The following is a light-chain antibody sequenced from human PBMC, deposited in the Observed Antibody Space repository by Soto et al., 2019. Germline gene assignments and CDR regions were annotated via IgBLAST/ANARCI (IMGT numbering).Light chain of an antibody. CDR1: QGISSW. Sequence: DILMTQSPSTLSASVGDRVTITCRASQGISSWLAWYQQKPGKAPKLLIYRASSLESGVPSRFSGSGSGTEFTLTISRLQPDDFATYYCQQYNSYSWTFGQGTKVEIK. V-gene: IGKV1-5*03. CDR3: QQYNSYSWT. J-gene: IGKJ1*01. CDR2: RAS.